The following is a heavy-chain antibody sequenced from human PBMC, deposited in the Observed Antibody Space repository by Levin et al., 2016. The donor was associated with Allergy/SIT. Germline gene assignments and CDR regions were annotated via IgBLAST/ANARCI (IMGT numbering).Heavy chain of an antibody. CDR3: ARDLWGYCSGGSCYPAYYYYYGMDV. Sequence: PGKGLEWIGYIYYSGSTNYNPSLKSRVTISVDTSKNQFSLKLSSVTAADTAVYYCARDLWGYCSGGSCYPAYYYYYGMDVWGQGTTVTVSS. V-gene: IGHV4-59*13. CDR2: IYYSGST. D-gene: IGHD2-15*01. J-gene: IGHJ6*02.